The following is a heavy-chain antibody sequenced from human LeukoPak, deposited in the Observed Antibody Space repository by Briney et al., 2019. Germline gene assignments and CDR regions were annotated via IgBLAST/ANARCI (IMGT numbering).Heavy chain of an antibody. CDR3: ARDMYYDFWSGSVDY. D-gene: IGHD3-3*01. J-gene: IGHJ4*02. CDR1: GYTFTSYG. V-gene: IGHV1-18*01. CDR2: ISAYNGNT. Sequence: ASVKVSCKASGYTFTSYGISWVRQAPGQGLEWMGWISAYNGNTNYAQKFQGRVTMTTDTSTSTAYMELRSLRSDDTAVYYCARDMYYDFWSGSVDYWGQGTLVTVSS.